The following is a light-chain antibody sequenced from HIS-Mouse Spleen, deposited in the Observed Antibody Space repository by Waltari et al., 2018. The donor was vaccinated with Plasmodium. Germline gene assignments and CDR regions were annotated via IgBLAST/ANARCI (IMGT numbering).Light chain of an antibody. CDR3: QAWDSSTVV. Sequence: SYELTQPPSVSVSPGPTPSLTCSGDQYGVNYPCWYQPKPAQSPVLFIYQDSKRPSGIPERFSGSNSGNTATLTISGTQAMDEADYYCQAWDSSTVVFGGGTKLTVL. V-gene: IGLV3-1*01. CDR1: QYGVNY. J-gene: IGLJ2*01. CDR2: QDS.